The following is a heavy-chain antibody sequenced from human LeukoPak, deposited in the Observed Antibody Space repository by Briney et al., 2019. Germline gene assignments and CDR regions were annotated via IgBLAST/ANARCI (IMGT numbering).Heavy chain of an antibody. D-gene: IGHD6-13*01. V-gene: IGHV3-30*18. CDR3: AKDPSTYSSSWYGWLGY. Sequence: PGGSLRLSCAASGFTFSSYGMHWVRQAPGKGLEWVAVISYDGSNKYYADSVKGRFTISRDNSKNTLYLQMSSLRAEDTAFYYCAKDPSTYSSSWYGWLGYWGQGTLVTVSS. J-gene: IGHJ4*02. CDR2: ISYDGSNK. CDR1: GFTFSSYG.